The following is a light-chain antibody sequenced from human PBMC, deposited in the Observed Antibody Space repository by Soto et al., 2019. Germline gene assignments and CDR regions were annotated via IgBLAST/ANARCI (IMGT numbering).Light chain of an antibody. CDR1: SSDAGGYNY. V-gene: IGLV2-14*01. J-gene: IGLJ2*01. CDR2: DVS. Sequence: QSALTRRASVSGSPGQSITISCTGTSSDAGGYNYVSWYQQHPSKAPKLMIYDVSNRPSGVSNRFSGSKSGNTASLTISGLQAEDGADYYCSSYTSSSTVVFGGGTKLTVL. CDR3: SSYTSSSTVV.